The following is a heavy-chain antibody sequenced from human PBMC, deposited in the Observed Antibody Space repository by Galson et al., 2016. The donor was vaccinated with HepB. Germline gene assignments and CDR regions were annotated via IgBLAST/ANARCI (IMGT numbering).Heavy chain of an antibody. CDR3: AREVNSDHYCIDY. D-gene: IGHD4-11*01. Sequence: SLRLSCAASAFSFSDYSMHWVRQAPGKGLEWVSYIRDNSGAIYYADSVKGRFTVSRDNAKNSMYLQMNSLRDEDTAVYYCAREVNSDHYCIDYWGQGTLVTVSS. J-gene: IGHJ4*02. V-gene: IGHV3-48*02. CDR2: IRDNSGAI. CDR1: AFSFSDYS.